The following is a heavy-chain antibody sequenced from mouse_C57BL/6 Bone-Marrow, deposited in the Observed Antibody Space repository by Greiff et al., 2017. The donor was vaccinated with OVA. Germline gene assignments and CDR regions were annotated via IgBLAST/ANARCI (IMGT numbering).Heavy chain of an antibody. V-gene: IGHV1-59*01. CDR1: GYTFTSYC. CDR3: ARDGYYDYAMDY. D-gene: IGHD2-3*01. CDR2: IDPSDSYT. Sequence: QVQLQQPGAQLVRPGTSVKLSCKASGYTFTSYCMHWVKQRPGQGLEWIGVIDPSDSYTNYNQKFKGQATLTVDTSSSTAYMQLSSLTSEDSAVYYCARDGYYDYAMDYWGQGTSVTVSS. J-gene: IGHJ4*01.